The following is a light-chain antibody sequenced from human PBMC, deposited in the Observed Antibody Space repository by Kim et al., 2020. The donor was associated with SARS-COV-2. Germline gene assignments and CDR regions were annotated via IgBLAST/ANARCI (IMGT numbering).Light chain of an antibody. J-gene: IGLJ2*01. CDR1: NIETKS. V-gene: IGLV3-21*04. Sequence: SYELTQPPSVSVAPGETARITCGGDNIETKSVHWYQQKAGQAPLLVIYYDSDRPSGIPERFSGSNSGNTATLTISRVEAGDEADYYCQVWDSSSDRRVVFGGGTNLTVL. CDR2: YDS. CDR3: QVWDSSSDRRVV.